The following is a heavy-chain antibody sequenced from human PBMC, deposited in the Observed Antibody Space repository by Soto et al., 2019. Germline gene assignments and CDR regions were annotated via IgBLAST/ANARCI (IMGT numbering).Heavy chain of an antibody. CDR2: IYSGGST. J-gene: IGHJ4*02. CDR3: ARDDHYSAEDY. V-gene: IGHV3-53*04. Sequence: EVQLVESGGGLVQPGGSLRLSCAASGFTVSSHYMSWVRQAPGKGLEWVSVIYSGGSTYYADSVKGRFTISRHNSKNTLYLQMNSLRAEDTAVYYCARDDHYSAEDYWGQGTLVTVSS. CDR1: GFTVSSHY. D-gene: IGHD2-15*01.